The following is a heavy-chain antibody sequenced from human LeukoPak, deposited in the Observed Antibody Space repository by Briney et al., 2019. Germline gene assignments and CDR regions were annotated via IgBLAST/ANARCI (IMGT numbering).Heavy chain of an antibody. D-gene: IGHD3-10*01. J-gene: IGHJ5*02. Sequence: ASVKVSCKASGYTFTRYYMHWVRQAPGQGLEWMGWINPNSGGTNYAQKFQGWVTMTRDTSISTAYMELSRLRSDDTAVYYCARASMVRGVIAKGDWFDPWGQGTLVTVSS. V-gene: IGHV1-2*04. CDR2: INPNSGGT. CDR3: ARASMVRGVIAKGDWFDP. CDR1: GYTFTRYY.